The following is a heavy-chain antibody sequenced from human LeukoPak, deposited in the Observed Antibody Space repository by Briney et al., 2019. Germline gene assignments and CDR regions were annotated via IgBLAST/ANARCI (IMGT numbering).Heavy chain of an antibody. CDR3: ARESLLRDYYDSSGYYYFDY. Sequence: SVKVSCKASGGTFSSYAISWVRQAPGQGLEWMGGIIPIFGTANYAQKFQGRATITADESTSTAYMELSSLRSEDTAVYYCARESLLRDYYDSSGYYYFDYWGQGTLVTVSS. CDR2: IIPIFGTA. J-gene: IGHJ4*02. V-gene: IGHV1-69*13. D-gene: IGHD3-22*01. CDR1: GGTFSSYA.